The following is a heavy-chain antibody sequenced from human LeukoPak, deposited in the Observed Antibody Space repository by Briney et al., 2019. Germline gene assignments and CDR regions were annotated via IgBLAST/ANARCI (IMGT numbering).Heavy chain of an antibody. CDR1: GFTFSSYS. CDR3: ARGAKEQQLTPFDY. V-gene: IGHV3-21*01. D-gene: IGHD6-13*01. J-gene: IGHJ4*02. CDR2: ISSSSSYI. Sequence: GGSLRLSCTASGFTFSSYSMNWVRQAPGKGLEWVSSISSSSSYICYADSVKGRFTISRDNAKNSLYLQMNSLRAEDTAVYYCARGAKEQQLTPFDYWGQGTLVTVSS.